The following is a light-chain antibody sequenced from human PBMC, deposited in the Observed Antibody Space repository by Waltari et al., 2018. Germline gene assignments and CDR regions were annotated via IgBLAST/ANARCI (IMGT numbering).Light chain of an antibody. V-gene: IGLV2-14*03. CDR3: TSYTSSHGLV. J-gene: IGLJ1*01. Sequence: QSALTQPASVSGSPGQSITISCTGTSRDVGGYYYLSWYQQHPGKAPKVVIFDVSYRPSGGFNRVSASKSGNTASLTISGLQAEDEADYYCTSYTSSHGLVFGTGTKVTVL. CDR2: DVS. CDR1: SRDVGGYYY.